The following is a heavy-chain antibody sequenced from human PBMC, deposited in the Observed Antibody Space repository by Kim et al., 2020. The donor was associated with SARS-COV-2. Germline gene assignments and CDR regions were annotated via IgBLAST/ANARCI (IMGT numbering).Heavy chain of an antibody. CDR1: GFTFSSYG. V-gene: IGHV3-33*01. J-gene: IGHJ4*02. CDR3: ARDHAGSGGYTYYLDY. D-gene: IGHD1-26*01. Sequence: GGSLRLSCAASGFTFSSYGMHWVRQAPGKGLEWVAVIWYDGSNQYYADSVKGRFTISRDNSKNTLYLQMNSLRAEDTAVYYCARDHAGSGGYTYYLDYWGQGTLVTVSS. CDR2: IWYDGSNQ.